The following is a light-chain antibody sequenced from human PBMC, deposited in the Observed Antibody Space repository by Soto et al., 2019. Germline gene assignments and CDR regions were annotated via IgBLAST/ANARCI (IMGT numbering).Light chain of an antibody. J-gene: IGKJ4*01. CDR2: AAS. CDR1: QDINIW. CDR3: QQHSSYPPT. V-gene: IGKV1D-16*01. Sequence: DIQMTQSPSSLSASLGDRVTITCRASQDINIWLGWYQQKPGRAPKSLIFAASSLQRGVPSRFSGSGSGTHFTLTISSLQPEDVGTYYCQQHSSYPPTFGGGTKVEIK.